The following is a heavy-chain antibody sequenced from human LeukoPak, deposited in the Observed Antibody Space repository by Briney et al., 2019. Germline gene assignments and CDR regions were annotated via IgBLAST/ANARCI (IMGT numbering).Heavy chain of an antibody. CDR3: AKDVYHTSGSAY. CDR1: GFTFSSYS. V-gene: IGHV3-21*01. D-gene: IGHD3-22*01. CDR2: ISSSSSYI. J-gene: IGHJ4*02. Sequence: GGSLRLSCAASGFTFSSYSMNWVRQAPGKGLEWVSSISSSSSYIYYADSVKGRFTISRDNAKNSLYLQMNSLRAEDTAVYYCAKDVYHTSGSAYWGQGTLVTVSS.